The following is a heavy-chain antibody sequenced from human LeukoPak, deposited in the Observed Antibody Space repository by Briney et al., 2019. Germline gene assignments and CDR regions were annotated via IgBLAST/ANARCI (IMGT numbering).Heavy chain of an antibody. CDR2: IYYSGST. J-gene: IGHJ5*02. Sequence: SQTLSLTCTVSGGSISSGGYYWSWIRQHPGKGLEWIGYIYYSGSTYYNPSLKSRVTISVDTSKNQFSLKLSSVTAADTAVYYCARGLGYDFWSGYSRWFDPWGQGTLVTVSS. V-gene: IGHV4-31*03. D-gene: IGHD3-3*01. CDR3: ARGLGYDFWSGYSRWFDP. CDR1: GGSISSGGYY.